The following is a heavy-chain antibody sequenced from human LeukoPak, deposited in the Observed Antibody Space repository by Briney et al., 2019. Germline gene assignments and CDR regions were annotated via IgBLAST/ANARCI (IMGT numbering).Heavy chain of an antibody. D-gene: IGHD6-19*01. CDR3: ARQQWLGLFDY. J-gene: IGHJ4*02. Sequence: ASETLSLTCTVSGGSISSYYWSWIRRPPGKGLEWIGYIYYSGSTKYNPSLKSRVTISVDTSKNQFSLKLSSVTAADTAVYYCARQQWLGLFDYWGQGTLVTVSS. CDR2: IYYSGST. CDR1: GGSISSYY. V-gene: IGHV4-59*12.